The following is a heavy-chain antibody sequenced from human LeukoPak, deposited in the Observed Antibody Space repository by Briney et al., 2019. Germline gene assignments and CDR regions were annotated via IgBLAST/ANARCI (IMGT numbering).Heavy chain of an antibody. Sequence: GGSLRLSCAASGFTFSSYALSWVRQAPGKGLEWVANINQDGTDKYYVDSVKGRFTISRDNAKNSLYLQMNSLRAEDTAVYYCAREIVGTHKSRFDPWGQGTLVTVSS. CDR2: INQDGTDK. V-gene: IGHV3-7*03. D-gene: IGHD1-26*01. J-gene: IGHJ5*02. CDR3: AREIVGTHKSRFDP. CDR1: GFTFSSYA.